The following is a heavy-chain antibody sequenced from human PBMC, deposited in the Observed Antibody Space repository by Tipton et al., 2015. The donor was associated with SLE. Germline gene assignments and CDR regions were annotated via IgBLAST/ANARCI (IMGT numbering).Heavy chain of an antibody. J-gene: IGHJ5*02. CDR2: IYYSGST. CDR3: ARASGSSWDQWFDP. V-gene: IGHV4-59*01. D-gene: IGHD6-13*01. CDR1: GGSISTYY. Sequence: TLSLTCTVSGGSISTYYWSWIRQPPGKGLEWIGYIYYSGSTNYNPSLKSRVTISVDTSKNLFSLKLSSVTAADTAVYYCARASGSSWDQWFDPWGQGTLVSVSS.